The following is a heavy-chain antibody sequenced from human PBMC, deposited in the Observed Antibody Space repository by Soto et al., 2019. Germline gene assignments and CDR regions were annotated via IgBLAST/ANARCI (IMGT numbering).Heavy chain of an antibody. J-gene: IGHJ4*02. V-gene: IGHV1-18*04. Sequence: SVKVSFRASCYTFTSYGTSWVRQAPRQGLEWMGWISAYNGNTNYAQKLQGRVTMTTDTSTSTAYMELRSLRSDDTAVYYCARDDPGYYGSGSYYNDYWGQGTLVTVSS. CDR3: ARDDPGYYGSGSYYNDY. D-gene: IGHD3-10*01. CDR1: CYTFTSYG. CDR2: ISAYNGNT.